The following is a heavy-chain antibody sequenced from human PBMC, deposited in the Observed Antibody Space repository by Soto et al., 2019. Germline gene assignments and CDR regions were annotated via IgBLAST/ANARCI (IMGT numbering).Heavy chain of an antibody. J-gene: IGHJ4*02. CDR2: VSIGGST. V-gene: IGHV3-23*01. Sequence: GGSLRLSCAASGFTFSSYAMGWVRQGPGKGLEWVAVVSIGGSTHYADSVRGRFTISRDNSKNTLSLQMNSLTAEDTAVYFCAKRRGAGGNFDYWGQGALVTVSS. CDR3: AKRRGAGGNFDY. CDR1: GFTFSSYA. D-gene: IGHD1-26*01.